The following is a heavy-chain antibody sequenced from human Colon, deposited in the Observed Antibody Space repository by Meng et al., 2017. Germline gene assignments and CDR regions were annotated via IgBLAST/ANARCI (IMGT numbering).Heavy chain of an antibody. Sequence: VQRQESGPGLVKPSGTLSLTCDVSGGAINSSGWWSWVRQPPGKGLEWIAEIFHSGSTNYKSSLKSRATISVDRSKNQFSLKLNSVTAADTAVYYCAAIFGLGPGYWGQGTLVTVSS. D-gene: IGHD3-3*01. V-gene: IGHV4-4*02. CDR1: GGAINSSGW. CDR3: AAIFGLGPGY. CDR2: IFHSGST. J-gene: IGHJ4*02.